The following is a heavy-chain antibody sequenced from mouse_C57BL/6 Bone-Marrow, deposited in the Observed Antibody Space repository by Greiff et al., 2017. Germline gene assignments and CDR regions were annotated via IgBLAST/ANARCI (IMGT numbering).Heavy chain of an antibody. V-gene: IGHV1-82*01. CDR2: IYPGDGDT. CDR3: ARKDYGYDY. Sequence: VQLQQSGPELVKPGASVKISCKASGYAFSSSWMNWVKQRPGKGLEWIGRIYPGDGDTNYNGKFKGKATLTADKSSSTAYMHLSSLTSEDSAVYFCARKDYGYDYWGQGTTLTVSS. J-gene: IGHJ2*01. CDR1: GYAFSSSW. D-gene: IGHD2-2*01.